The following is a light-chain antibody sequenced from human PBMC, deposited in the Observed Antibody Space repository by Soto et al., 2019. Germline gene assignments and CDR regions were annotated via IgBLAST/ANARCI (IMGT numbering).Light chain of an antibody. CDR2: GNT. J-gene: IGLJ3*02. CDR3: QSYDSILSGSV. V-gene: IGLV1-40*01. Sequence: QSVLTQPPSVSGAPGQRVTISCTGSSSNIGAGYDVRWFQQLPGTAPKLLIFGNTNRPSGVPDRFSGSKSGTSASLAITGLQAEDEADYYCQSYDSILSGSVFGGGTKVTVL. CDR1: SSNIGAGYD.